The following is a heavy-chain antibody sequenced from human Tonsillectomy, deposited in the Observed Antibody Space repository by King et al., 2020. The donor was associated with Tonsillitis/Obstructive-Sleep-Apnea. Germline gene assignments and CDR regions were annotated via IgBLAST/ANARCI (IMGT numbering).Heavy chain of an antibody. D-gene: IGHD6-13*01. CDR2: IWYDGSNK. Sequence: VQLVESGGGVVQPGRSLRLSCAASGFTFSSYGMHWVRQAPGKGLEWVAVIWYDGSNKYYADSVKGRFTISRDNSKNTLYLQMNSLRAEDTAVYYLARDEDTEYSSSWYYFDYWGQGTLVTVSS. CDR3: ARDEDTEYSSSWYYFDY. J-gene: IGHJ4*02. CDR1: GFTFSSYG. V-gene: IGHV3-33*01.